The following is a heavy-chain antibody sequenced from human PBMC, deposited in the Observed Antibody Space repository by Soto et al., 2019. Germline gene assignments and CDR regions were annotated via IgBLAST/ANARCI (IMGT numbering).Heavy chain of an antibody. Sequence: EVQLVESGGRLVQPGRSLRLSCVGTGLNFDDFAMHWVRQAPGKGLEWVSGITWNSRVLAYADSVKGRFTISRDNARNSLYLQMDSLRDEDTDVYYCAKGRYDFWSPYYFDYWGQGTLVTVSS. CDR3: AKGRYDFWSPYYFDY. CDR1: GLNFDDFA. D-gene: IGHD3-3*01. J-gene: IGHJ4*02. V-gene: IGHV3-9*01. CDR2: ITWNSRVL.